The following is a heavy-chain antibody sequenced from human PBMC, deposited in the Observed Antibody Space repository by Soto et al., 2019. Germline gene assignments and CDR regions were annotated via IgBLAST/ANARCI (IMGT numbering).Heavy chain of an antibody. CDR3: ARDRSYYGPGPYNWFDP. D-gene: IGHD3-10*01. J-gene: IGHJ5*02. CDR2: IIPIFGTA. CDR1: GCTFSSYA. V-gene: IGHV1-69*06. Sequence: ASVKVSCKASGCTFSSYAISWVRQAPGQVLEWMGGIIPIFGTANYAQKFQGRVTITADKSTSTAYMELSSLRSEDTAVYYCARDRSYYGPGPYNWFDPWGQGTLVTVSS.